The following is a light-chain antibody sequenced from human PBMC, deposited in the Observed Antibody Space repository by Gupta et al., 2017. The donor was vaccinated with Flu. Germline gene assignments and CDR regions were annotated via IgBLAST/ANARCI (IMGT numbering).Light chain of an antibody. Sequence: EIVLTQSLGTLYLSPGERATLSCRARQSVRGSYLAWYRQKPGQAPRLLIYDASSRATGIPDRFSGSGAGTDFTLTISRLEPDDFAVYYCQQYGSSPRSFGQGTKLEIK. V-gene: IGKV3-20*01. CDR2: DAS. CDR1: QSVRGSY. J-gene: IGKJ2*03. CDR3: QQYGSSPRS.